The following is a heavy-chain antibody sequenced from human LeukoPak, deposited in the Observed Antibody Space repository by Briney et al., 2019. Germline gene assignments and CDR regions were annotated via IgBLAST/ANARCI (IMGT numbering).Heavy chain of an antibody. Sequence: PSETLSLTCTVSGGSISSYYWSGIRQPPGKGLEWIGYIYYSGSTNYNPSLKSRVTISVDTSKNQFSLKLSSVTAADTAVYYCARLPYCGGDCYLDDAFDIWGQGTMVTVSS. D-gene: IGHD2-21*01. J-gene: IGHJ3*02. CDR2: IYYSGST. CDR1: GGSISSYY. V-gene: IGHV4-59*01. CDR3: ARLPYCGGDCYLDDAFDI.